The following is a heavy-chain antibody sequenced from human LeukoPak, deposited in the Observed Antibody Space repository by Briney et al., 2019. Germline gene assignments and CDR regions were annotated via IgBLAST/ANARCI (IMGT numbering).Heavy chain of an antibody. CDR3: ARGGVTASTGWSMIDY. V-gene: IGHV3-30-3*01. J-gene: IGHJ4*02. CDR1: GFTFNTHT. Sequence: PGTSLRLSCAASGFTFNTHTMHWVRQAPGKGLEWVAVISNDGDTKFYADSVKGRFTISRDNSKNTLYLQVNRLRPEDTALFYCARGGVTASTGWSMIDYWGQGSLVTVSS. CDR2: ISNDGDTK. D-gene: IGHD6-19*01.